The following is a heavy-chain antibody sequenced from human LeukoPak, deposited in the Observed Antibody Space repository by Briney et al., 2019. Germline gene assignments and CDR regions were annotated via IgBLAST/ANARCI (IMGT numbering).Heavy chain of an antibody. CDR2: ISGSGGST. V-gene: IGHV3-23*01. Sequence: GGSLRLSRAASGFTFTSYAMSWVRHAPGKGLEWVSAISGSGGSTYYADSVKGRFTISRDNSKNTLYLQMNSLRAEDTAVYYCAKDRKWLVQTPFDYWGQGTLVTVSS. CDR3: AKDRKWLVQTPFDY. J-gene: IGHJ4*02. D-gene: IGHD6-19*01. CDR1: GFTFTSYA.